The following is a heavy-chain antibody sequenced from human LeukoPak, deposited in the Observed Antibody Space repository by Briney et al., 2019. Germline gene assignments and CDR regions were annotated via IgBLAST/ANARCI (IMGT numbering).Heavy chain of an antibody. D-gene: IGHD3-16*02. CDR2: ISGSGGST. J-gene: IGHJ3*02. V-gene: IGHV3-23*01. CDR1: GFTFSSYA. Sequence: GGSLRLSCAASGFTFSSYAMSWVRQAPGKGLEWVLTISGSGGSTYYADFVKGRFTLSRDNSKNTLYLQMNSLRAEDTAVYYCSSLDAYAFDIWGQGTMVTVSS. CDR3: SSLDAYAFDI.